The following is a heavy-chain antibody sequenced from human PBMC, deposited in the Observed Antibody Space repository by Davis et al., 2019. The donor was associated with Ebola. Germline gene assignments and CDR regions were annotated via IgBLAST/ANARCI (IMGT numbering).Heavy chain of an antibody. CDR3: ARCGVGANFVVDYYYGMDV. Sequence: GESLKISCAASGFTFSSYEMNWVRQAPGKGLEWVLYISSSGSTIYYADSVKGRFTISRDNAKNSLYLQMNSLRAEDTAVYYCARCGVGANFVVDYYYGMDVWGQGTTVTVSS. D-gene: IGHD1-26*01. CDR2: ISSSGSTI. CDR1: GFTFSSYE. J-gene: IGHJ6*02. V-gene: IGHV3-48*03.